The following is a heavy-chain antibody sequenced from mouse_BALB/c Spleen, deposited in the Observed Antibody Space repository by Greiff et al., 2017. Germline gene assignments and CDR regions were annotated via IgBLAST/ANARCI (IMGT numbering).Heavy chain of an antibody. Sequence: EVHLVESGGGLVKLGGSLKLSCAASGFTFSSYYMSWVRQTPEKRLELVAAINSNGGSTYYPDTVKGRFTISRDNAKNTLYLQMSSLKSEDTALYYCARRGNYYFDYWGQGTTLTVSS. D-gene: IGHD2-1*01. J-gene: IGHJ2*01. V-gene: IGHV5-6-2*01. CDR2: INSNGGST. CDR3: ARRGNYYFDY. CDR1: GFTFSSYY.